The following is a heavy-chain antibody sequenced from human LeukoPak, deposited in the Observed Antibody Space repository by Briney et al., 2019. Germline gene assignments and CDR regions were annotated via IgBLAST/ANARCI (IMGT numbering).Heavy chain of an antibody. Sequence: TGGSLRLSCAASGFTLSGFTMNWVRHVPGRGLEWVSAISRGSSRIFYADSVRGRFTISRDDAKNSLYLHMNSLRAEDTATYYCVRIPNNANFTNWFDPWGQGILVTVSS. V-gene: IGHV3-21*01. CDR3: VRIPNNANFTNWFDP. D-gene: IGHD1-14*01. CDR2: ISRGSSRI. CDR1: GFTLSGFT. J-gene: IGHJ5*02.